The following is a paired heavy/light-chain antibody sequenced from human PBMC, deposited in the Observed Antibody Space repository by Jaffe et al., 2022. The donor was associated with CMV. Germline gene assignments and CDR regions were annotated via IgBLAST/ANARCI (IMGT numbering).Heavy chain of an antibody. CDR3: ASHMVRGVIYYYYGMDV. CDR2: IWYDGSNK. V-gene: IGHV3-33*01. J-gene: IGHJ6*02. CDR1: GFTFSSYG. D-gene: IGHD3-10*01. Sequence: QVQLVESGGGVVQPGRSLRLSCAASGFTFSSYGMHWVRQAPGKGLEWVAVIWYDGSNKYYADSVKGRFTISRDNSKNTLYLQMNSLRAEDTAVYYCASHMVRGVIYYYYGMDVWGQGTTVTVSS.
Light chain of an antibody. CDR2: LGS. V-gene: IGKV2-28*01. CDR1: QSLLHSNGYNY. CDR3: MQALQTPSIT. J-gene: IGKJ5*01. Sequence: DIVMTQSPLSLPVTPGEPASISCRSSQSLLHSNGYNYLDWYLQKPGKSPQLLIYLGSNRASGVPDRFSGSGSGTDFTLKISRVEAEDVGVYYCMQALQTPSITFGQGTRLEIK.